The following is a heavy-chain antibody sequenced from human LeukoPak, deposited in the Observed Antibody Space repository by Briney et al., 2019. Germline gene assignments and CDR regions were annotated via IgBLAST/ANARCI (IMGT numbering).Heavy chain of an antibody. CDR3: ARGPLAAPPYYYYYYMDV. J-gene: IGHJ6*03. CDR1: GYTFTSYD. D-gene: IGHD6-6*01. CDR2: MNPNSGNT. V-gene: IGHV1-8*01. Sequence: ASVKVSCKASGYTFTSYDINWVRQATGQGLEWMGWMNPNSGNTGYAQKFQGRVTMTRNTSISTAYMELSSLRSEDTAVYHCARGPLAAPPYYYYYYMDVWGKGTTVTVSS.